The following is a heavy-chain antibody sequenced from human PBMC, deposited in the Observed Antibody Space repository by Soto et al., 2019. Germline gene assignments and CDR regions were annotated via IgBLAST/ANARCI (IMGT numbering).Heavy chain of an antibody. J-gene: IGHJ4*02. V-gene: IGHV1-69*06. CDR3: ASKPPSSHGGNWLFDY. CDR1: GGTFSSYA. Sequence: QVQLVQSGAEVKKPGSSVKVSCKASGGTFSSYAISWVRQAPGQGLEWMGGIIPIFGTANYAQKFQGRVTITADKSMSTAYMELSSLRSEDTAVYYCASKPPSSHGGNWLFDYWGQGTLVTVSS. D-gene: IGHD2-15*01. CDR2: IIPIFGTA.